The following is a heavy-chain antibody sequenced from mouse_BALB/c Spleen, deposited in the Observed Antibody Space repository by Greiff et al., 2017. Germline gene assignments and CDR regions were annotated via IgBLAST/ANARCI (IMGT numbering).Heavy chain of an antibody. Sequence: QVQLQQSGAELVRPGVSVKISCKGSGYTFTDYAMHWVKQSHAKSLEWIGVISTYYGDASYNQKFKGKATMTVDKSSSTAYMQLSSLTSENSAVYFCARSGGNYPFDYWGQGTTLTVSS. J-gene: IGHJ2*01. CDR1: GYTFTDYA. D-gene: IGHD2-1*01. V-gene: IGHV1S137*01. CDR2: ISTYYGDA. CDR3: ARSGGNYPFDY.